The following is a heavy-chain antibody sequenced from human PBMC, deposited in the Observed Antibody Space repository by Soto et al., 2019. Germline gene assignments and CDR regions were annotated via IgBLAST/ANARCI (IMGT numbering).Heavy chain of an antibody. V-gene: IGHV1-18*04. J-gene: IGHJ6*02. CDR1: GYSVTSYG. D-gene: IGHD2-15*01. CDR3: ARFSGGVYNTYYFYYGMDV. CDR2: ITTYNGNT. Sequence: ASVKVSCKAPGYSVTSYGISWVRQAPGQGLDWMGWITTYNGNTKYAQDLQGRVTMTTDTSTSTAYMELRSLRSDDTAVNYCARFSGGVYNTYYFYYGMDVWGQGTTVTVSS.